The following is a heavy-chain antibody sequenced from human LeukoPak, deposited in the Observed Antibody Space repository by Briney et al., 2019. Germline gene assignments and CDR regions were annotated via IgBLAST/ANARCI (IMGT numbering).Heavy chain of an antibody. Sequence: SETLSLTCTVSGYSISSGYYWGWIRPPPGKGLEWIGSIYHSGSTYYNPSLKSRVTISVDTSKNQFSLKLSSVTAADTAVYYCAREGSVGTGAFDIWGQGTMVTVSS. CDR2: IYHSGST. CDR1: GYSISSGYY. J-gene: IGHJ3*02. D-gene: IGHD6-25*01. CDR3: AREGSVGTGAFDI. V-gene: IGHV4-38-2*02.